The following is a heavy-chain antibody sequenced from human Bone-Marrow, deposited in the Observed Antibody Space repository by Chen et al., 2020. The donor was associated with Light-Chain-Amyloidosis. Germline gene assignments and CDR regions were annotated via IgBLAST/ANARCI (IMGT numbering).Heavy chain of an antibody. CDR2: IYPDDSDA. Sequence: EVKLEQSGAEVKKPGEALKISCKGSGYTFPNYWIGWVRQMPGKGLEWMGVIYPDDSDARYSPSFEGQVTISADKSITTAYLRWRSLKASDTAMYYCARRRDGYNFDYWGQGTLVTVSS. CDR3: ARRRDGYNFDY. D-gene: IGHD5-12*01. V-gene: IGHV5-51*01. CDR1: GYTFPNYW. J-gene: IGHJ4*02.